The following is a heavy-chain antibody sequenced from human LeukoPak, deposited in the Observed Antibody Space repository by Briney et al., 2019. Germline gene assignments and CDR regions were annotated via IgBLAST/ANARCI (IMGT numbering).Heavy chain of an antibody. D-gene: IGHD3-22*01. CDR1: GFTFDDYA. V-gene: IGHV3-9*01. Sequence: GGSLRLSCAASGFTFDDYAMHWVRQAPGKGLEWVSGISWNSGSIGYADSVKGRFTISRDNAKNSLYLRMNSLRAEDTALYYCAKDISSYYDSSGYSYFDYWGQGTLVTVSS. J-gene: IGHJ4*02. CDR3: AKDISSYYDSSGYSYFDY. CDR2: ISWNSGSI.